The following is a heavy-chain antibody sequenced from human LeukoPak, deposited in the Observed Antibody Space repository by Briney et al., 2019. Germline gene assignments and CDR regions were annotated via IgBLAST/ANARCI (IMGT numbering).Heavy chain of an antibody. J-gene: IGHJ4*02. D-gene: IGHD3-10*01. CDR1: GYTFTSYG. CDR3: ARDRPSMVRGVHIDY. Sequence: GASVKVSCKASGYTFTSYGISLVRQAPGQGLEWMGWISAYNGNTNYAQKLQGRVTMTTDTSTSTAYMELRSLRSDVTAVYYCARDRPSMVRGVHIDYWGQGTLVTVSS. CDR2: ISAYNGNT. V-gene: IGHV1-18*01.